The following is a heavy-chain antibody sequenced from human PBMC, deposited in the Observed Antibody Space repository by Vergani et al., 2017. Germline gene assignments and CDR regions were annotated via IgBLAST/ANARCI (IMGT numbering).Heavy chain of an antibody. CDR1: GGSMSGYY. J-gene: IGHJ5*02. CDR3: GRGADFYGLGSRLLDL. D-gene: IGHD3-10*01. Sequence: QVRLQESGPGLVKPSETLSLTCSVSGGSMSGYYWSWIRQPPGKEMEWIGYMYHSGSTNYNPSLETRVTRSGDTSKNQFSLKLNSVTAADTAVYYCGRGADFYGLGSRLLDLWGQGILVTVSS. CDR2: MYHSGST. V-gene: IGHV4-59*01.